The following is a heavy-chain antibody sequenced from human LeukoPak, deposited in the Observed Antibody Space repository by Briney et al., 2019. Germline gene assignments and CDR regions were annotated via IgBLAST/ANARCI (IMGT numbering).Heavy chain of an antibody. CDR2: ISSSSSYI. CDR3: ARDGLDPSGWYHYYYYGMDV. J-gene: IGHJ6*02. D-gene: IGHD6-19*01. CDR1: GFTFSSYS. Sequence: GGSLRLSCAASGFTFSSYSMNWVRQAPGKGLEWVSSISSSSSYIYYADSEKGRFTISRDNAKNSLYLQMNSLRAEDTAVYYCARDGLDPSGWYHYYYYGMDVWGQGTTVTVSS. V-gene: IGHV3-21*01.